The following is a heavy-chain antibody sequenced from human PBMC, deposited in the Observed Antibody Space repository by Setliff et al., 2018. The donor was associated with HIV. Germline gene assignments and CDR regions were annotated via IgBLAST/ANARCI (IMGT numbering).Heavy chain of an antibody. Sequence: ASVKVSCKASGGTFSSYALSWVRQAPGQGLEWMGGIIPVFRMTDYAEKFQGRLIISADPSTNTAYMELSSLRSEDTAVYYCARQTVTVGIPGYFDSWGQGTLVTVSS. J-gene: IGHJ4*02. CDR2: IIPVFRMT. CDR3: ARQTVTVGIPGYFDS. CDR1: GGTFSSYA. D-gene: IGHD6-13*01. V-gene: IGHV1-69*10.